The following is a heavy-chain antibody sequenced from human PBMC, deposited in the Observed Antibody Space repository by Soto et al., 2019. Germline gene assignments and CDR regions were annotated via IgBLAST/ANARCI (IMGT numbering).Heavy chain of an antibody. Sequence: EVQLVESGGGLVQPGGSLRLSCAASGFTFTSHWMTWVRQAPGKGLEWVANIKKDGSETHYVDSVKGRFTISRDNAKNKVYLQMNSLRAEVTAMFYCVRNSGYCSHVGCQGDAYDIWGQGRMVTVSS. J-gene: IGHJ3*02. D-gene: IGHD2-15*01. CDR3: VRNSGYCSHVGCQGDAYDI. V-gene: IGHV3-7*04. CDR2: IKKDGSET. CDR1: GFTFTSHW.